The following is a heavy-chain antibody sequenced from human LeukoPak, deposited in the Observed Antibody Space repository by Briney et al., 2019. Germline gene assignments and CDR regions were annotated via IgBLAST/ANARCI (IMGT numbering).Heavy chain of an antibody. D-gene: IGHD1-26*01. V-gene: IGHV4-34*01. J-gene: IGHJ4*02. CDR2: INYSGST. CDR3: ASIISGSYFDY. Sequence: SETLSLTCAVYGGSFSGYYWSWIRQPPGKGLEWIGEINYSGSTNYNPSLKSRVTISVDTSKNQFSLKLSSVTAADTAVYYCASIISGSYFDYWGQGTLVTVSS. CDR1: GGSFSGYY.